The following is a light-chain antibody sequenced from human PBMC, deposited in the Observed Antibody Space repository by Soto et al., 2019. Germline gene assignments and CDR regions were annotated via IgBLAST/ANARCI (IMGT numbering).Light chain of an antibody. Sequence: QSVLTQPPSLSGSPGQSVAISCTGNSSDIGAYNRVSWYQQPPGTAPKLMIYDVNNRPSGVPDRFSGSKSGNTASLTISGLQADDEADYYCSSFTSSNTYVFGTGTKVTVL. CDR2: DVN. V-gene: IGLV2-18*02. J-gene: IGLJ1*01. CDR3: SSFTSSNTYV. CDR1: SSDIGAYNR.